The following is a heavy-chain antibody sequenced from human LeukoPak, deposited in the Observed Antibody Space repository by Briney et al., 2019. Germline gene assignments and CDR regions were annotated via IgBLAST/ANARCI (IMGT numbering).Heavy chain of an antibody. CDR1: GYTFTSYD. CDR2: MNPNSGNT. J-gene: IGHJ3*02. D-gene: IGHD3-22*01. Sequence: ASVKVSCKASGYTFTSYDINWVRQATGQGLEWMGWMNPNSGNTGCAQKFQGRVTMTRNTSISTAYMELSSLRSEDTAVYYCARTYYYDSSGYYLDAFDIWGQGTMVTVSS. V-gene: IGHV1-8*01. CDR3: ARTYYYDSSGYYLDAFDI.